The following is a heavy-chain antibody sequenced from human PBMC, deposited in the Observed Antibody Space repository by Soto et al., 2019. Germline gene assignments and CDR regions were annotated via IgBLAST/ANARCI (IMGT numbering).Heavy chain of an antibody. CDR3: ARQRPTDGRWEFANYYGMDV. CDR1: GGSFSGYY. Sequence: SETLSLTCAVYGGSFSGYYWSWIRQPPGKGLEWIGEINHSGSTNYNPSLKSRVTISVDTSKNQFSLKLGSVTAADTAVYYCARQRPTDGRWEFANYYGMDVWGQGTPVTVSS. V-gene: IGHV4-34*01. D-gene: IGHD1-26*01. J-gene: IGHJ6*02. CDR2: INHSGST.